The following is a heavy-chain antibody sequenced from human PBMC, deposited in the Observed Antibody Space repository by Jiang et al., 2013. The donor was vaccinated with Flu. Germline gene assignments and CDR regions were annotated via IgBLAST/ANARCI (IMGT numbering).Heavy chain of an antibody. CDR3: ARGRYYYGSGSYYHFDY. CDR2: INHSGST. J-gene: IGHJ4*02. D-gene: IGHD3-10*01. V-gene: IGHV4-34*01. CDR1: GGSFRGYH. Sequence: ARLLKPSETLSLTCAVYGGSFRGYHWNWIRQPPGRGLEWIGEINHSGSTNYNPSLKSRVTISVDTSKDQFSLKLSSVTAADTAVYYCARGRYYYGSGSYYHFDYWGQGTLVTVSS.